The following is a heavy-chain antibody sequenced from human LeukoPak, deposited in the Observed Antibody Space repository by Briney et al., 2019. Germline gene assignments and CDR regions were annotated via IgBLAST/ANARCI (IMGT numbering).Heavy chain of an antibody. CDR2: ISGSGGST. CDR3: ANSPGYDIVLMVSQSFFDY. CDR1: GFTFSSYA. Sequence: GGSLRLSCAASGFTFSSYAMSWVRQAPGKGLEWVSAISGSGGSTYYADSVKGRFTISRDNPKNTLYLQMNSLRAEDTAVYYCANSPGYDIVLMVSQSFFDYWGQGTLVTVSS. V-gene: IGHV3-23*01. J-gene: IGHJ4*02. D-gene: IGHD2-8*01.